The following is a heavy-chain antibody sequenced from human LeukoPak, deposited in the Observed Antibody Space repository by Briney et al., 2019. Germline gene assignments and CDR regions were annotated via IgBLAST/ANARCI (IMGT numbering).Heavy chain of an antibody. V-gene: IGHV1-18*01. CDR3: ARGAQRAATTPFDY. CDR2: ISAYNGNT. D-gene: IGHD5-24*01. J-gene: IGHJ4*02. CDR1: GYTFTSYG. Sequence: ASVKVSCKASGYTFTSYGTSWVRQAPGQGLEWMGWISAYNGNTNYAQKLQGRVTMTTDTSTSTAYMELRSLRSDDTAVYYCARGAQRAATTPFDYWGQGTLVTVSS.